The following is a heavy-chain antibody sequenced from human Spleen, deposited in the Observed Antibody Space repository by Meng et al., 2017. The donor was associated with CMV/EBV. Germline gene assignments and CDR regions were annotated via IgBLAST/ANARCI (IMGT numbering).Heavy chain of an antibody. CDR2: IVVGSGNT. J-gene: IGHJ5*02. CDR1: GFTFTSSA. CDR3: AREAYSSPSGDNWFDP. D-gene: IGHD3-22*01. Sequence: SVKVSCKASGFTFTSSAVQWVRQARGQRLEWIGWIVVGSGNTNYAQKFQERVTITRDMSTSTAYMELSSLRSEDTAVYYCAREAYSSPSGDNWFDPWGQGTLVTVSS. V-gene: IGHV1-58*01.